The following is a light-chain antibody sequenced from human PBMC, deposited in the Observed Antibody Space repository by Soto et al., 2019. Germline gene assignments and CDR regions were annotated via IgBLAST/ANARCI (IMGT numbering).Light chain of an antibody. CDR3: QQYNNWPYT. V-gene: IGKV3-15*01. CDR1: QSVSSN. Sequence: EIVMTQSPVTLSVSPGERATLSCWATQSVSSNLAGYQQKPGQTPRLLIYGASTRAAGIPARFSGSGSGTDFTLTISSLQSEDFAIYYCQQYNNWPYTFGQGTKVDIK. CDR2: GAS. J-gene: IGKJ2*01.